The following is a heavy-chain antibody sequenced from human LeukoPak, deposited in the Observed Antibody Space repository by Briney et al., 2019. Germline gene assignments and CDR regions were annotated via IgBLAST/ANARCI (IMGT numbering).Heavy chain of an antibody. V-gene: IGHV3-74*01. J-gene: IGHJ4*02. CDR1: GNYW. CDR3: AKTPGDCTGGTCYSFDY. CDR2: INSDGSWT. D-gene: IGHD2-15*01. Sequence: GGSLRLSCAASGNYWMHWVRQAPGKGLVWVSHINSDGSWTSYADSVKGRFTISKDNSKNTLYLQMNSLRAEDTAVYYCAKTPGDCTGGTCYSFDYWGQGSLVTVSS.